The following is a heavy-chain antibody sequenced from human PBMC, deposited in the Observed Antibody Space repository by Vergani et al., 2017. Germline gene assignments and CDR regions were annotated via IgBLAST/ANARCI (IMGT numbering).Heavy chain of an antibody. D-gene: IGHD2-21*01. Sequence: QVQLVESGGGVVQRGGSLRLSCATSGFTSSNYDMQWIRQGPGKGLEFVAFIQFDGSNQYYADSVKGRFTLSRDFSKSTLYLQMNSLRTDDTATYYCAKHSSGCGIDYGGRGPW. CDR1: GFTSSNYD. CDR2: IQFDGSNQ. J-gene: IGHJ4*02. V-gene: IGHV3-30*02. CDR3: AKHSSGCGIDY.